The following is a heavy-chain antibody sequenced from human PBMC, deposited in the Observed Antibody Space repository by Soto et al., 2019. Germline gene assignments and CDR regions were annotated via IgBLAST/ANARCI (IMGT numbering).Heavy chain of an antibody. CDR2: INTDGSVT. CDR3: AREAMIGNCFDS. V-gene: IGHV3-74*01. CDR1: VFTFSTYW. Sequence: GALRLSCGASVFTFSTYWMHWVRQAPGKGLVWVARINTDGSVTSHADSVKGRFIISRDNAKNALFLQMNSLRDEDTAVYYCAREAMIGNCFDSWGQGTLVTVSS. D-gene: IGHD2-21*01. J-gene: IGHJ5*01.